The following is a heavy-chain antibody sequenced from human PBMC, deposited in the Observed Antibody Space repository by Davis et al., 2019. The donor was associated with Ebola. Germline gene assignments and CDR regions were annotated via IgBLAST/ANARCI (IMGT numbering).Heavy chain of an antibody. D-gene: IGHD2-2*02. V-gene: IGHV3-30*03. CDR2: ISYDGGNK. Sequence: GESLKISCAASGFTFSSYSMNWVRQAPGKGLAWVAVISYDGGNKHYSDSVKGRFTISRDNSKNTLFLQMDRLNSEDTAVYFCARKPYTYDAFDLWGQGTMVTVSS. CDR1: GFTFSSYS. J-gene: IGHJ3*01. CDR3: ARKPYTYDAFDL.